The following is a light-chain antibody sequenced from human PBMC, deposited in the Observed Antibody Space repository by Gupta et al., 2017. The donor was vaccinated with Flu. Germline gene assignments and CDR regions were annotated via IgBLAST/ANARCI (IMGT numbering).Light chain of an antibody. CDR3: QQFNGCPRT. CDR2: DAS. V-gene: IGKV1-33*01. J-gene: IGKJ5*01. CDR1: QIISDK. Sequence: SSTFTEAGGDRVTTTCQASQIISDKLNWYQQNPGQAPTLLISDASNLATGVPARFSGSGSGTDFTLTISSLQSEDIALYYCQQFNGCPRTFGHGTRLEIK.